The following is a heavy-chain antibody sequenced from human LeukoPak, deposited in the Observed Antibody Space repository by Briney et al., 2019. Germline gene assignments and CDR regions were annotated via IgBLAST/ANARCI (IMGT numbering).Heavy chain of an antibody. V-gene: IGHV3-23*01. CDR3: AKGRWWFDP. J-gene: IGHJ5*02. CDR1: GFTFSSYT. Sequence: GGSLRLSCAASGFTFSSYTMSWVRQAPGKGLEWVSGISGSGDNTYYADSVKGRFTISRDNSRDTLYLQMNSLGADDTAVYYCAKGRWWFDPWGQGTLVTVSS. D-gene: IGHD6-13*01. CDR2: ISGSGDNT.